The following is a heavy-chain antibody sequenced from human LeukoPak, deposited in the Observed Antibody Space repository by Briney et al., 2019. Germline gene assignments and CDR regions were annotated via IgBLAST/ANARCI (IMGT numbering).Heavy chain of an antibody. J-gene: IGHJ6*03. D-gene: IGHD3-16*01. CDR1: GFTFSSYS. Sequence: GGSLILSCAASGFTFSSYSMYWVRQAPGKGLEWVSFIRTSSSYIYYADSLKGRFTISRDNAKKSLYLQMNSLRAEDTAVYYCARDGSTPWGYYMDVWGKGTTVTISS. CDR3: ARDGSTPWGYYMDV. CDR2: IRTSSSYI. V-gene: IGHV3-21*01.